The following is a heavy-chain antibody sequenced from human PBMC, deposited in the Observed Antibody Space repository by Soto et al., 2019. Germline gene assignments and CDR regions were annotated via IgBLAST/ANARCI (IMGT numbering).Heavy chain of an antibody. CDR2: INHSGST. Sequence: QVQLQQWGAGLLKPSETLSLTCAVYGGSFSGYYWSWIRQPPGKGLEWIGEINHSGSTNYNPSLKSRVTISVETSKNQFSLKLSSVTAADTAVYYCATKYCSSTSCYEVDNWFDPWGQGTLVTVSS. CDR3: ATKYCSSTSCYEVDNWFDP. D-gene: IGHD2-2*01. CDR1: GGSFSGYY. J-gene: IGHJ5*02. V-gene: IGHV4-34*01.